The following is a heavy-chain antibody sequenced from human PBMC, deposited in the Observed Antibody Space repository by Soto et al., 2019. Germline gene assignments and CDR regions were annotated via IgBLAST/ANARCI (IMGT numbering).Heavy chain of an antibody. J-gene: IGHJ6*02. CDR3: ARSQGSSTSLEIYYYYYYGMDV. CDR1: GGTFSSYA. CDR2: IIPISETT. D-gene: IGHD2-2*01. V-gene: IGHV1-69*01. Sequence: VQLGQCGAEVKKPGASVKVSCKASGGTFSSYAISWVRQAPGQGLEWMGGIIPISETTNYAQKFQGRVTITADESKSTAYMELSSLRSEDTAVYYCARSQGSSTSLEIYYYYYYGMDVWGQGTTVTVSS.